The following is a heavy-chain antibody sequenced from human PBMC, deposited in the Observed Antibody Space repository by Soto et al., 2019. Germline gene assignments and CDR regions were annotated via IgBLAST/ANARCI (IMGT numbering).Heavy chain of an antibody. J-gene: IGHJ3*02. Sequence: QITLKASGPTLLKPTQPLTLTCTFSGFSLSTSGVGVGWIRQPPGKALAWLALIYWDDGRRSSPSLKSRLTITNDNSKNQGVLTMTILDPVDTGTYYCAHICSGGSCYSSYDAFDIWGQGTMVTVSS. CDR1: GFSLSTSGVG. CDR2: IYWDDGR. V-gene: IGHV2-5*02. CDR3: AHICSGGSCYSSYDAFDI. D-gene: IGHD2-15*01.